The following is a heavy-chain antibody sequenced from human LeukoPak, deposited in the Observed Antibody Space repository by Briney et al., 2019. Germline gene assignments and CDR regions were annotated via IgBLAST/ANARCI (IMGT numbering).Heavy chain of an antibody. CDR2: IIPIFGTA. J-gene: IGHJ6*03. V-gene: IGHV1-69*05. CDR1: GGTFSSYA. Sequence: SVKVSCKASGGTFSSYAMSWVRQAPGQGLEWMGGIIPIFGTAKYAQKLQGRVTITTDESTSTAYMELSSLRSEDTAVYYCAIQDIVVVVAATIHSYYYMDVWGKGTTVTVSS. D-gene: IGHD2-15*01. CDR3: AIQDIVVVVAATIHSYYYMDV.